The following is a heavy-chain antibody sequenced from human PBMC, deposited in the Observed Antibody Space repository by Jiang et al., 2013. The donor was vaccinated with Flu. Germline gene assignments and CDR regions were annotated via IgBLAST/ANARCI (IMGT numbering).Heavy chain of an antibody. J-gene: IGHJ4*02. CDR3: ARGETGGIFDY. CDR1: GYTFGIYY. V-gene: IGHV1-46*01. CDR2: INPSGGST. D-gene: IGHD7-27*01. Sequence: SGAEVKKPGASVKVSCKASGYTFGIYYMHWVRQAPGQGPEWMGIINPSGGSTSYAQKFQGRVTMTRDTSTSTVYMELSSLRSEDTAVYYCARGETGGIFDYWGQGTLVTVSS.